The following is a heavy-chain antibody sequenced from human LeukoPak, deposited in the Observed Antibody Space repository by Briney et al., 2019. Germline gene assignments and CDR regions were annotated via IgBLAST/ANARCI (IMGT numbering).Heavy chain of an antibody. CDR3: ARSGTTSLFDY. CDR1: GFTFSSYE. D-gene: IGHD1-14*01. V-gene: IGHV3-48*03. CDR2: ITSSGDTI. Sequence: PGGSLKLSCVASGFTFSSYEMNWVRQAPREGLEWVSYITSSGDTIFYADSVRGRFTISRDNAKNSLYLQMNSLRAEDTAVYYCARSGTTSLFDYWGQGTLVTVSS. J-gene: IGHJ4*02.